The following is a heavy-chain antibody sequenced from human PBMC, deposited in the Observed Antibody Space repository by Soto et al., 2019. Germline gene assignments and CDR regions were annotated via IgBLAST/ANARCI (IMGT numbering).Heavy chain of an antibody. J-gene: IGHJ4*02. CDR1: GASLNNYY. Sequence: QVQLQESGPGLVKPSETLSLTCTVSGASLNNYYWSWVRQPAGKGLEWVGRIYTSWSTNYNPSLEPRVTMSVDTPKNQFSLKLSSVTAADTDVYYCARGSLAPDYWGQGTLITVSS. CDR3: ARGSLAPDY. V-gene: IGHV4-4*07. CDR2: IYTSWST. D-gene: IGHD1-26*01.